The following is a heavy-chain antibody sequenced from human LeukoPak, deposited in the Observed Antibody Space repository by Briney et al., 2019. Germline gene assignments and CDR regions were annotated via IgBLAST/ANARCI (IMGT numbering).Heavy chain of an antibody. D-gene: IGHD3-16*02. CDR3: ARDQGYDYVWGTYPMDV. V-gene: IGHV4-4*07. CDR1: GGSISSYY. J-gene: IGHJ6*03. Sequence: SETLPLTCTVSGGSISSYYWNWIRQPAGKGLEWIGRIYTSESTNYNPSLKSRVTMSIDTSKNQFSLKLTSVTAADTAVYYCARDQGYDYVWGTYPMDVWGKGTTVTVSS. CDR2: IYTSEST.